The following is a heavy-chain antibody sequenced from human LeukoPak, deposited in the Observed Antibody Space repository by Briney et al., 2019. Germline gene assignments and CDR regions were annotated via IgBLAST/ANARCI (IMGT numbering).Heavy chain of an antibody. D-gene: IGHD3-9*01. J-gene: IGHJ4*02. CDR2: IYHSGST. Sequence: PSETLSLTCTVSGYSISSGYYWGWIRQPPGKGLEWIGSIYHSGSTYYNPSLKSRVTISVDTSKNQFSLKLSSVTAADTAVYYCARANYDILTGYIYYFDYWGQGTLVTVSS. CDR1: GYSISSGYY. CDR3: ARANYDILTGYIYYFDY. V-gene: IGHV4-38-2*02.